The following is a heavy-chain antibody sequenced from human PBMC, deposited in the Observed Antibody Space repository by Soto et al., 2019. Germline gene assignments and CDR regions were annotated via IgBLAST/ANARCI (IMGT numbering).Heavy chain of an antibody. CDR2: IYYSGST. D-gene: IGHD1-1*01. V-gene: IGHV4-31*03. CDR3: ARWPQLEPRFDY. Sequence: PSETLSLTCTVSGVSISSGGYCWSWIRQHPGKGLEWIGYIYYSGSTYYNPSLKSRVTISVDTSKNQFSLKLSSVTAADTAVYYCARWPQLEPRFDYWGQGTLVTVSS. J-gene: IGHJ4*02. CDR1: GVSISSGGYC.